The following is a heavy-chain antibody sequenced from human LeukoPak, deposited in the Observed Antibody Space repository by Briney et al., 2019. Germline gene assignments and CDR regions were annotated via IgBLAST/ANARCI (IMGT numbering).Heavy chain of an antibody. Sequence: QPGGSLRLSCAASGFTFSSYAMSWVRQAPGKGLDWVSAISGSGTTTYYADSVKGRFTISRDFSKNTLYLQMNSLRAEDTAVYYCAKPLSAASGTDFHYWGQGTLVTVSS. J-gene: IGHJ4*02. V-gene: IGHV3-23*01. CDR1: GFTFSSYA. CDR2: ISGSGTTT. D-gene: IGHD6-13*01. CDR3: AKPLSAASGTDFHY.